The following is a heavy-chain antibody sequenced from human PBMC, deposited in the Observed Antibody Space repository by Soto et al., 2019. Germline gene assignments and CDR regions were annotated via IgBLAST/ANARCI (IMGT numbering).Heavy chain of an antibody. CDR2: VSGSGGST. Sequence: EVQLLESGGGLVQPGGSLRLSCAASGFTFSSYAMSWVRQAPGKGLEWISAVSGSGGSTYYADSVKGRFTISRDNCKGTLYLQMNNLRAEDTAVYYCAKPSDYIWNDYWGQGTLVTVSS. D-gene: IGHD1-20*01. CDR1: GFTFSSYA. J-gene: IGHJ4*02. V-gene: IGHV3-23*01. CDR3: AKPSDYIWNDY.